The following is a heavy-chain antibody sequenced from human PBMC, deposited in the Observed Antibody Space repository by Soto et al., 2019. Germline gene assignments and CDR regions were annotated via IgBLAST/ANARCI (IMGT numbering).Heavy chain of an antibody. V-gene: IGHV1-2*02. J-gene: IGHJ4*02. CDR3: ARVPATAKPEGVDF. D-gene: IGHD1-1*01. Sequence: ASVKVSCKASGYTFSDYYIHWVRQAPGQGLEWMGWINPNSGGTKYAPKFQGGVTMTRDTSITTAYMELSRLRSGDTAVYYCARVPATAKPEGVDFWGQAPLVTVSS. CDR2: INPNSGGT. CDR1: GYTFSDYY.